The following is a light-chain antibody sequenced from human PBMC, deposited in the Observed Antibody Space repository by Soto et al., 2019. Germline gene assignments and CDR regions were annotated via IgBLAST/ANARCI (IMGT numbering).Light chain of an antibody. CDR3: QQYNSYPWT. CDR1: QSISSW. J-gene: IGKJ1*01. CDR2: DAS. Sequence: DIQMTQSPSSVSASVGDRVTITCRASQSISSWLAWYQQKPGKAPKLLIYDASSLESGVPSRFSGSGSGTEFTLTITSLQPDDFATYYCQQYNSYPWTFGQGTKVDNK. V-gene: IGKV1-5*01.